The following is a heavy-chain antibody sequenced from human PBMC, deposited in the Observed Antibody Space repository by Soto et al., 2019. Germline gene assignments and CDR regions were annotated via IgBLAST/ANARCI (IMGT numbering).Heavy chain of an antibody. V-gene: IGHV4-34*01. CDR3: ARDKITGLFDY. D-gene: IGHD2-8*02. CDR1: GGSFSGYY. CDR2: IDHSGST. Sequence: SETLSLTCAVYGGSFSGYYWSWIRQPPGKGLEWIGEIDHSGSTNYNPSLKSRVTISVDTSKNQFSLKLTSVTAADTAVYYCARDKITGLFDYWGQGTLVTVSS. J-gene: IGHJ4*02.